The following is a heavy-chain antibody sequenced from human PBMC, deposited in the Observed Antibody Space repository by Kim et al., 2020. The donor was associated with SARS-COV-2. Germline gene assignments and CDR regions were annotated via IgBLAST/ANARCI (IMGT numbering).Heavy chain of an antibody. CDR1: GGSISSSTYY. CDR2: VHSSGSS. Sequence: SETLSLTCTVSGGSISSSTYYWAWIRQPPGMGLEWIATVHSSGSSHYNPPLKGRATISVDTSKNQFSLRLSPVTAADTAVYFCARHLGYYYYYMDVWGKGTTVTVSS. J-gene: IGHJ6*03. D-gene: IGHD3-3*01. CDR3: ARHLGYYYYYMDV. V-gene: IGHV4-39*01.